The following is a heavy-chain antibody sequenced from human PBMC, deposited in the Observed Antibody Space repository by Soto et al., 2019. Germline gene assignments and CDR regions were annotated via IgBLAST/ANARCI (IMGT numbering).Heavy chain of an antibody. CDR3: ARVIFLGRYRSGWYDY. J-gene: IGHJ4*02. D-gene: IGHD6-19*01. V-gene: IGHV1-18*04. Sequence: QVQLVQSGAEVKKPVSSVKVSCKASGYTITSYGISWVRQAPGHGPEWMGWISAYNGNTNYAQKLQGRVTMNPDTSTNTAYVELKSLRSDDTAVYYCARVIFLGRYRSGWYDYWGQGTLVTVSS. CDR2: ISAYNGNT. CDR1: GYTITSYG.